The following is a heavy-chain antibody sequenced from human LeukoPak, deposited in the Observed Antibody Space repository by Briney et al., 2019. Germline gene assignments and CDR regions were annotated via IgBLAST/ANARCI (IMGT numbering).Heavy chain of an antibody. CDR2: LYHSGST. Sequence: SETLSLTCAVSGYSIRSGFYWGWIRQPPGKGLEWIGGLYHSGSTHYNPSRKSRVTISVDTSRNQFFLELTSVTAADTALYSCARLVLEDIYVIAVPDKYYFDYWRQGILVTVSS. CDR1: GYSIRSGFY. D-gene: IGHD6-19*01. J-gene: IGHJ4*02. CDR3: ARLVLEDIYVIAVPDKYYFDY. V-gene: IGHV4-38-2*01.